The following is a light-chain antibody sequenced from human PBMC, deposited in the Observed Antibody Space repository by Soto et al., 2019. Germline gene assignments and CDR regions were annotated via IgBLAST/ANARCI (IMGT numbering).Light chain of an antibody. CDR3: QQYGSSALVT. V-gene: IGKV3-20*01. J-gene: IGKJ5*01. CDR2: GAS. CDR1: QSVSSSY. Sequence: EIVLTQSPGTLSLSPGERATLSCRASQSVSSSYLAWYQQQPGQAPRLLIYGASSRATGIPDRFSGSGSGTDFTLSISRVEPEDFAVYYCQQYGSSALVTFGEGTRLEIK.